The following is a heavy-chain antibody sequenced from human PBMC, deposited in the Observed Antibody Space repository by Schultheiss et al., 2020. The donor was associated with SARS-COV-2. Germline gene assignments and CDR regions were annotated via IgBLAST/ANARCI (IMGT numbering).Heavy chain of an antibody. V-gene: IGHV3-9*01. D-gene: IGHD6-6*01. CDR3: AKDLLDEYSSSFDY. J-gene: IGHJ4*02. CDR2: ISWNSGSI. Sequence: GGSLRLSCAASGFTFSSYSMNWVRQAPGKGLEWVSGISWNSGSIGYADSVKGRFTISRDNAKNSLYLQMNSLRAEDTALYYCAKDLLDEYSSSFDYWGQGTLVTVSS. CDR1: GFTFSSYS.